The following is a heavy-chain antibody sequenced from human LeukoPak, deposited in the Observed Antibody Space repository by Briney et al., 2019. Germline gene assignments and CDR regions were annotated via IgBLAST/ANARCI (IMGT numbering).Heavy chain of an antibody. J-gene: IGHJ4*02. D-gene: IGHD3-10*01. CDR1: GGSISSYY. Sequence: KASETLSLTCTVSGGSISSYYWSWIRQPPGKGLEWIGYIYYSGSTNYNPSLKSRVTISVDTSKNQFSLKLSSVTAADTDVYYCARTGWFGELSFDYWGQGTLVTVSS. V-gene: IGHV4-59*08. CDR2: IYYSGST. CDR3: ARTGWFGELSFDY.